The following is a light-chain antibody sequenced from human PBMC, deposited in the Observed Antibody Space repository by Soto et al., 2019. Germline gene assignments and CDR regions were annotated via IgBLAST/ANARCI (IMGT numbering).Light chain of an antibody. CDR3: QQYVSSVT. Sequence: EIVLTQSPGSLSLSPGERATLSCRASQSVDCSFFAWYQKKPGQAPRLLIYGASKRATGIPDRFSGSGSGTDFTRTISRLEPEDFAVYYCQQYVSSVTFGQGTKVEIK. V-gene: IGKV3-20*01. CDR1: QSVDCSF. CDR2: GAS. J-gene: IGKJ1*01.